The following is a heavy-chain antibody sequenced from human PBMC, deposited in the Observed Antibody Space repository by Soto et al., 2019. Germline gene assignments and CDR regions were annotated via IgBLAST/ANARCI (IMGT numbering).Heavy chain of an antibody. CDR2: ISGLNGNT. D-gene: IGHD3-10*01. J-gene: IGHJ4*02. CDR3: ARVLFGEDGAVYFDY. CDR1: GYSFSTYG. V-gene: IGHV1-18*01. Sequence: QVHLVQSGVEVKKPGASVKVSCKASGYSFSTYGISWVRQAPGQGLEWMGWISGLNGNTNYAQNLQGRVTMTTDTSTSTGYMELRGLGFDDTAMYYGARVLFGEDGAVYFDYGGRGTLVTFSS.